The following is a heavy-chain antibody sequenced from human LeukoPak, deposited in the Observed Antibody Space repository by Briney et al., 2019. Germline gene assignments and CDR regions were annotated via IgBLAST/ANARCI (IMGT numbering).Heavy chain of an antibody. V-gene: IGHV3-74*01. CDR3: ARPLSVAVVNLPYYYYHMDV. Sequence: QLVESGGGLVQPGWSLRLSCAASGLTFSSYWMHWVRQAPGKGLVWVSRINSDGSSTSYADSVKGRFTIPRDNAKNTLYLQMNSLRAEDTAVYYCARPLSVAVVNLPYYYYHMDVWGKGTTVTVSS. D-gene: IGHD4-23*01. CDR2: INSDGSST. J-gene: IGHJ6*03. CDR1: GLTFSSYW.